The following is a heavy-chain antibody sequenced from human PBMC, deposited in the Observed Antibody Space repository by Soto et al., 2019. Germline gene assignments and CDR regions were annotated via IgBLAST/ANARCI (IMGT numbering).Heavy chain of an antibody. Sequence: WIWIRQRPGEGLEWIGYIYSSATTSYNPSLKSRVTISLDTSKNQFSLRLSSVTAADTAVYYCAREPLIWGPGTMVTVSS. V-gene: IGHV4-31*02. CDR2: IYSSATT. CDR3: AREPLI. J-gene: IGHJ3*02.